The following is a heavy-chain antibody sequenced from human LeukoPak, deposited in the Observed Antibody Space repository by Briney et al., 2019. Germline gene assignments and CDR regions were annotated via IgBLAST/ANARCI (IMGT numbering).Heavy chain of an antibody. CDR3: ARGYYYDSSGYYEYFQH. J-gene: IGHJ1*01. V-gene: IGHV1-69*13. CDR2: IIPIFGTA. Sequence: SVKVSCKASGGTFSSYAISWVRQAPGQGLEWMGGIIPIFGTANYAQKFQGRVTITADESTSTAYMELSSLRSEDTAVYYCARGYYYDSSGYYEYFQHWGQGTLDTVSS. CDR1: GGTFSSYA. D-gene: IGHD3-22*01.